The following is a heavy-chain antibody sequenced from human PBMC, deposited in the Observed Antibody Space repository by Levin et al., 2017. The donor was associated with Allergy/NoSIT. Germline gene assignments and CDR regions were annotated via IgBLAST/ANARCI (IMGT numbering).Heavy chain of an antibody. D-gene: IGHD4-23*01. J-gene: IGHJ5*02. V-gene: IGHV3-21*01. CDR1: GFTFSDYS. Sequence: GESLKISCAASGFTFSDYSMCWVRQAPGRGLEWVSCITSSSGHTYYADSVKGRFTISRDNAKNSPFLQMNSPRAEDTAVYYCAGGTGGQPYNGFDPWGQGTLVTVSS. CDR3: AGGTGGQPYNGFDP. CDR2: ITSSSGHT.